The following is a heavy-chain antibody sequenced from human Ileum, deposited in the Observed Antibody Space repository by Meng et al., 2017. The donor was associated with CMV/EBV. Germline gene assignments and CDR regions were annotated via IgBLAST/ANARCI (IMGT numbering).Heavy chain of an antibody. CDR3: ARMPGRRFDS. D-gene: IGHD2-2*01. CDR1: GESISDGAYY. J-gene: IGHJ5*01. V-gene: IGHV4-30-4*08. Sequence: QVHLQEQGPGLVTPSPTLSLTCTVAGESISDGAYYWSWIRQSPEKGLEWIGHVYYTGTTYYNRSLRSRVAISIDTSNNEFSLKLSSVTAADTAVYYCARMPGRRFDSWGQGTLVTVSS. CDR2: VYYTGTT.